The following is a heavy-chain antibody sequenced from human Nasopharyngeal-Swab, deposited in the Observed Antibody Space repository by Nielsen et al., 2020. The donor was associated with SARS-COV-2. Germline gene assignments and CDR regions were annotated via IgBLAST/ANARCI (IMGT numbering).Heavy chain of an antibody. D-gene: IGHD2-21*01. CDR3: AKDQSINWFDP. V-gene: IGHV3-30*18. CDR2: ISYDGSNK. Sequence: WIRQRPGKGLEWVAVISYDGSNKYYADSVKGRFTISRDNSKNTLYLQMNSLRAEDTAVYYCAKDQSINWFDPWGQGTLVTAPQ. J-gene: IGHJ5*02.